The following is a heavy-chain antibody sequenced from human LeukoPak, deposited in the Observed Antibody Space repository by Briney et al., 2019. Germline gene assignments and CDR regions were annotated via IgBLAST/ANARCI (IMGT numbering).Heavy chain of an antibody. CDR1: GYIFTDHY. J-gene: IGHJ5*02. D-gene: IGHD3-16*01. Sequence: ASVKISCKTSGYIFTDHYVHWLQQAPGGGLQWMGRVVPADGETKVAPRFQGRVTIIADTSFDTAYMELSSLRSEDTAMYFCAIDLKTQTILGDGRFDTWGQGTLITVSS. CDR2: VVPADGET. V-gene: IGHV1-69-2*01. CDR3: AIDLKTQTILGDGRFDT.